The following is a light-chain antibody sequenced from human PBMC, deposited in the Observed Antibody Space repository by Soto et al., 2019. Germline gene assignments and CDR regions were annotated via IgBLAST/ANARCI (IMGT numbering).Light chain of an antibody. J-gene: IGKJ5*01. CDR1: QTISSW. V-gene: IGKV1-5*03. CDR2: KAP. Sequence: DIQMTQSPSTLSGSVGDRVTITCRASQTISSWLAWYQQKPGKAPKLLIYKAPTLKSGVPSRFSGSGSGTEFTLTISSLQPDDFATYYCQHYNSYSEAFGQGTRLEIK. CDR3: QHYNSYSEA.